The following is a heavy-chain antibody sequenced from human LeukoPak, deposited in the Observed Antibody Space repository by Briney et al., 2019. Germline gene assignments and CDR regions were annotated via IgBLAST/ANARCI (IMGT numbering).Heavy chain of an antibody. V-gene: IGHV4-59*02. CDR3: ARDPRGGSYYYFDY. J-gene: IGHJ4*02. D-gene: IGHD1-26*01. Sequence: GSLRLSCAASGFTVSSNYMSWVRQAPGKGLEWIGYIYYSGSTYYNPSLKSRVTISVGTSKNQFSLKLSSVTAADTAVYYCARDPRGGSYYYFDYWGQGALVTVSS. CDR2: IYYSGST. CDR1: GFTVSSNY.